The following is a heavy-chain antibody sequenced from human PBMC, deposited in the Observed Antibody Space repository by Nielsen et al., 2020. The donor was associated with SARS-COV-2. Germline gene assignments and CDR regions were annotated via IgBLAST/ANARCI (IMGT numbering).Heavy chain of an antibody. CDR1: GGSFSGYY. D-gene: IGHD2-2*01. CDR2: INHSGST. CDR3: ARGPCSSTSCYFRLGFDAFDI. Sequence: SETLSLTCAVYGGSFSGYYWSWIRQPPGKGLEWIGEINHSGSTNYNPSLKSRVTISVDTSKNQFSLKLSSVTAADTAVYYCARGPCSSTSCYFRLGFDAFDIWGQGTMVTVSS. J-gene: IGHJ3*02. V-gene: IGHV4-34*01.